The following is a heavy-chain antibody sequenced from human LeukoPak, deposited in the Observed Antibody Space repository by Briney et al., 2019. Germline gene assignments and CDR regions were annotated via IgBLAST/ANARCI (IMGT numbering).Heavy chain of an antibody. CDR3: ARVLSDYDYVWGSYRYVYFGY. Sequence: PGGSLRLSCAASGFTFSSYWMSWVRQAPGKGLEWVANINQDGSEKYYVDSVKGRFTISRDNAKNSLCLQVNSLRAKDTAVYYCARVLSDYDYVWGSYRYVYFGYWGQGTLVTVSS. CDR2: INQDGSEK. J-gene: IGHJ4*02. D-gene: IGHD3-16*02. V-gene: IGHV3-7*01. CDR1: GFTFSSYW.